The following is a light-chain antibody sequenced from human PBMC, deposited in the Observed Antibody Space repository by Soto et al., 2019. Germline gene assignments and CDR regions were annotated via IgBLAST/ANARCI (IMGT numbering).Light chain of an antibody. CDR3: MQALQTPGT. CDR2: LGS. Sequence: DIVMTQSPLSLPVTPGEPASISCRSSQSLLHSNGYNYLDWYLQKPGQSPQLLIYLGSNRASGVPDRCSGSGPGTAFTLKISRVEAEDVGVYYCMQALQTPGTFGQGTKVQMK. J-gene: IGKJ1*01. CDR1: QSLLHSNGYNY. V-gene: IGKV2-28*01.